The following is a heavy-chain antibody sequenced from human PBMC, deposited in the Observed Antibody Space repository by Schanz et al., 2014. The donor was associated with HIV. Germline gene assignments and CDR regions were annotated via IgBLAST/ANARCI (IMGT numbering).Heavy chain of an antibody. V-gene: IGHV3-21*04. J-gene: IGHJ6*02. CDR1: GFTFSSYG. CDR3: AKDRGVASGMVTNYYYGLDV. Sequence: VQLVESGGGVVQPGRSLRLSCAASGFTFSSYGMHWVRQAPGKGLEWVSSISRDPSYIYYADSVRGRFTISRDNAKNSLYLQMNSLRAEDTALYYCAKDRGVASGMVTNYYYGLDVWGQGTTVTVSS. D-gene: IGHD5-18*01. CDR2: ISRDPSYI.